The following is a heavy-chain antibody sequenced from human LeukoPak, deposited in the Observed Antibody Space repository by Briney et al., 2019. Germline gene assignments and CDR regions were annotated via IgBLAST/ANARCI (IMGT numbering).Heavy chain of an antibody. CDR3: ARDTHYYGSGSAAFDF. Sequence: GGSLRLSCAASGFTFSSYSMNWVRQAPGKGLEWVSSISSSSTYIYYADSVKGRFTISRDNAKNSLYLQMNSLRAEDTALYYCARDTHYYGSGSAAFDFWGRGTMVTVSS. CDR2: ISSSSTYI. V-gene: IGHV3-21*01. J-gene: IGHJ3*01. CDR1: GFTFSSYS. D-gene: IGHD3-10*01.